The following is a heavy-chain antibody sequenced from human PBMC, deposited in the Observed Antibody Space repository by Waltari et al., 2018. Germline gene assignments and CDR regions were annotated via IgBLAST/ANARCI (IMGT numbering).Heavy chain of an antibody. D-gene: IGHD3-16*02. CDR2: IIPILGIA. CDR1: GGTFSSYA. Sequence: QVQLVQSGAEVKKPGSSVKVSCKASGGTFSSYAISWVRQAPGQGLEWMGGIIPILGIANYAQKFQGRVTITAEESTSTAYMELSSLRSEDTAVYYCARDSGPSHYLGELSTFDYWGQGTRVTVSS. J-gene: IGHJ4*02. V-gene: IGHV1-69*04. CDR3: ARDSGPSHYLGELSTFDY.